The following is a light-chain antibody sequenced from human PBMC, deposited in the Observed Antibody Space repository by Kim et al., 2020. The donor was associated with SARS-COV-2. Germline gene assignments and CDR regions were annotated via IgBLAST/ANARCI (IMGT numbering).Light chain of an antibody. J-gene: IGLJ1*01. Sequence: QSVTVARSGSSVDLGEGYDAHWYQQRTGTAPRLLIYGNNNRPSGVPDRFSGSRSGTSVSLAIPGLQAEDEADYYCQSYDSSLSGSVFGTGTKVTVL. CDR3: QSYDSSLSGSV. CDR1: SVDLGEGYD. V-gene: IGLV1-40*01. CDR2: GNN.